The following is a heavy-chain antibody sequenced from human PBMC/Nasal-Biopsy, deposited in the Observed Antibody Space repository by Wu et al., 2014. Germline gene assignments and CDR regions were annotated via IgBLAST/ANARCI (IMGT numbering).Heavy chain of an antibody. CDR1: GYTFTDXY. Sequence: KVSCKTSGYTFTDXYIHWVRQAPGQGLEWMGWINPRSGGTNSAERFRAWITMTRDTSLNTAYLELNRLKFDDTAVYYCSRVGFMPDPFVPFDFWGRGTLVAVSS. V-gene: IGHV1-2*04. D-gene: IGHD1-26*01. CDR2: INPRSGGT. J-gene: IGHJ4*02. CDR3: SRVGFMPDPFVPFDF.